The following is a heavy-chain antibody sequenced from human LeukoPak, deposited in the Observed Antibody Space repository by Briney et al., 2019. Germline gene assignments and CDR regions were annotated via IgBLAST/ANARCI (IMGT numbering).Heavy chain of an antibody. CDR2: ISGSGGRT. J-gene: IGHJ4*02. V-gene: IGHV3-23*01. Sequence: GGSLRLSCAVSGITLSNYGMSWVRQAPGKGLEWVAGISGSGGRTNYADSVKGRFTVSRDNPKSTLYLQMNSLRAEDKAVYFCAKRGVVIRVILVGFHKEANYFDSWGQGALVTVSS. CDR1: GITLSNYG. CDR3: AKRGVVIRVILVGFHKEANYFDS. D-gene: IGHD3-22*01.